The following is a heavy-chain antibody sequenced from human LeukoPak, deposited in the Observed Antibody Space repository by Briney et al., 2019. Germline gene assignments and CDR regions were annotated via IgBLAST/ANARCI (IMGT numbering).Heavy chain of an antibody. D-gene: IGHD3-22*01. CDR1: GFTFSDYY. CDR3: ARAAVVIDWFDP. Sequence: GGSLRLSCAASGFTFSDYYMSWVRQAPGKGLEWVSYISSSGSTIYYADSVKGRFTIARDNAKNSLYLQMNSLRAEDTAVYYWARAAVVIDWFDPWGQGTLVTVSS. CDR2: ISSSGSTI. J-gene: IGHJ5*02. V-gene: IGHV3-11*04.